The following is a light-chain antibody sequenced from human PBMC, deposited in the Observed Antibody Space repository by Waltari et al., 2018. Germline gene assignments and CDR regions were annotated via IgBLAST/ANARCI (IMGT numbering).Light chain of an antibody. J-gene: IGKJ4*01. Sequence: EIVLTQSPGTLSLSPGDRATLSCRASQTVSTIAVSWYQQKPGQGPRVLIYSTYNRATGIPDRFSGSGSGTDFTLTINRLAPEDFAMYYCQQYDGIVVTFGGGTKVEI. CDR3: QQYDGIVVT. CDR2: STY. V-gene: IGKV3-20*01. CDR1: QTVSTIA.